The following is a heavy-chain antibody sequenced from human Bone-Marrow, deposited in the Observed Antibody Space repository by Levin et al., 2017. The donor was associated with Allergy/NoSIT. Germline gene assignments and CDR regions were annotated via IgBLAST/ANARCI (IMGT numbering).Heavy chain of an antibody. D-gene: IGHD6-19*01. CDR2: TYYRSKWFN. Sequence: SETLSLTCDISGDSVSSNSGAWNWIRQSPSRGLEWLGMTYYRSKWFNEYAVSVKSRITISPDTSRNQFSLHLNSVTPEDTAVYYCAGGTFANGWNYWGQGTLVTVSS. CDR1: GDSVSSNSGA. J-gene: IGHJ4*02. V-gene: IGHV6-1*01. CDR3: AGGTFANGWNY.